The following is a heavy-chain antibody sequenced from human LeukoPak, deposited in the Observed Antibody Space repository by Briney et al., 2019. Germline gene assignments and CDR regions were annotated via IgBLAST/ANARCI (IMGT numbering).Heavy chain of an antibody. Sequence: GASVKVSCKASGYTSTGYYMHWVRQAPGQGLEWMGWINPNSGGTNYAQKFQGRVTMTRDTSISTAYMELSRLRSDDTAVYYCARASIYLYYYGMDVWGQGTTVTVSS. CDR2: INPNSGGT. J-gene: IGHJ6*02. CDR3: ARASIYLYYYGMDV. CDR1: GYTSTGYY. D-gene: IGHD3-16*02. V-gene: IGHV1-2*02.